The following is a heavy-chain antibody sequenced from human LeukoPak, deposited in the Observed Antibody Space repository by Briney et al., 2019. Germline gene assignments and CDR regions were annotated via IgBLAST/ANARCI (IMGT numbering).Heavy chain of an antibody. J-gene: IGHJ4*01. Sequence: SETLSLTCAVSGGSISGSEWWTWVRQPPGKGLEWIGEIYHSGSTNYNPSLKSRVTISIDKSKNQLFLKLNSVTAADTAFYYCAEAALSTGMLGYWGQGTLVTVSS. D-gene: IGHD1-1*01. CDR3: AEAALSTGMLGY. CDR1: GGSISGSEW. CDR2: IYHSGST. V-gene: IGHV4-4*02.